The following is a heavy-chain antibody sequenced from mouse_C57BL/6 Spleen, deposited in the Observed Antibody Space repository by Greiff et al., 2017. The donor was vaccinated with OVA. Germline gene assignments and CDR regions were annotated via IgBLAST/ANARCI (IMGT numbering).Heavy chain of an antibody. D-gene: IGHD1-1*01. CDR3: ARGDYSRSTDY. V-gene: IGHV1-7*01. J-gene: IGHJ2*01. Sequence: VKLMESGAELAKPGASVKLSCKASGYTFTSYWMHWVKQRPGKGLEWIGYINPNSGYTKYNQKFKDKATLTADKSSRTAYMQLSILTYEDSAVYYGARGDYSRSTDYWGQGTTLTVSA. CDR1: GYTFTSYW. CDR2: INPNSGYT.